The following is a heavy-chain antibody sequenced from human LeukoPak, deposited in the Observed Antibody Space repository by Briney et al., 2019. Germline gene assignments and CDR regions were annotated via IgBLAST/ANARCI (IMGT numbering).Heavy chain of an antibody. V-gene: IGHV1-69*13. Sequence: ASVKVSCKASGGTFSSYAISWVRQAPGQGLEWMGGIIPIFGTANYAQKFKGRVTIAADESTSTAYMELSSLRSEDTAVYYCARGRTYYYDSSGYRLDYWGQGTLVTVSS. CDR3: ARGRTYYYDSSGYRLDY. CDR1: GGTFSSYA. CDR2: IIPIFGTA. J-gene: IGHJ4*02. D-gene: IGHD3-22*01.